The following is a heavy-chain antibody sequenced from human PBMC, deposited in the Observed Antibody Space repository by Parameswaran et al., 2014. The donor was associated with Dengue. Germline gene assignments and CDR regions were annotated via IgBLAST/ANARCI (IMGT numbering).Heavy chain of an antibody. D-gene: IGHD3-10*01. Sequence: ASETLSLTCTVSGGSISSGGYYWSWIRQHPGKGLEWIGYIYYSGSTYYNPSLKSRVTISVDTSKNQFSLKLSSVTAADTAVYYCARDRYYYGSGSYYYYYYMDVWGKGTTVTVSS. CDR1: GGSISSGGYY. J-gene: IGHJ6*03. CDR3: ARDRYYYGSGSYYYYYYMDV. V-gene: IGHV4-31*03. CDR2: IYYSGST.